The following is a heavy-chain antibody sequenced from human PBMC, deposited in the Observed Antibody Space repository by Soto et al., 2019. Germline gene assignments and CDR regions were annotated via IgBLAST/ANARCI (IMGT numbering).Heavy chain of an antibody. CDR2: IYYSGST. CDR1: GGSIGSYY. CDR3: ARRYGSGFDY. J-gene: IGHJ4*02. D-gene: IGHD3-10*01. V-gene: IGHV4-59*08. Sequence: SDTLCLTCTVTGGSIGSYYWSWIRQPPGKGLEWIGYIYYSGSTNYNPSLKSRVTISVDTSKNQFSLKLSSVTAADTAVYYCARRYGSGFDYWGQGTLVTVS.